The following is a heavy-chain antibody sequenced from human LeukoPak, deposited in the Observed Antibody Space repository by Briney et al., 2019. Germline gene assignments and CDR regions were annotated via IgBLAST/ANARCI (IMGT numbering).Heavy chain of an antibody. CDR3: ARGVGEYCSGGSCPTVNYFDY. CDR1: GFTFSSYA. Sequence: GGSLRLSCAASGFTFSSYAMHWVRQAPGPGLEYVSAISSNGGSTSYANSVKGRFTLSRDNSKNTLYIQMRSLRAEDMAVYYCARGVGEYCSGGSCPTVNYFDYWGQGTLVTVSS. V-gene: IGHV3-64*01. J-gene: IGHJ4*02. D-gene: IGHD2-15*01. CDR2: ISSNGGST.